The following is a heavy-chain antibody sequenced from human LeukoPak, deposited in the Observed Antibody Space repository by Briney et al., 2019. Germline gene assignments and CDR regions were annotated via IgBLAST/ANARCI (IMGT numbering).Heavy chain of an antibody. V-gene: IGHV3-23*01. J-gene: IGHJ4*02. D-gene: IGHD2-15*01. CDR1: GFTFSNYA. Sequence: GGSLRLSCAASGFTFSNYAMSWVRQAPGKGLEWVSAISAGGGDTYSADSVKGRFTISRDNSKNTLYLQMNGLRAEDTAVYYCAKQLGFCSDGNCYFTHRGQGALVTVSS. CDR2: ISAGGGDT. CDR3: AKQLGFCSDGNCYFTH.